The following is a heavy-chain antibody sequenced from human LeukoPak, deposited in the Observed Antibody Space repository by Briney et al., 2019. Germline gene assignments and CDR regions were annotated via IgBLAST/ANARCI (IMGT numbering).Heavy chain of an antibody. CDR3: ARGGSSWDFDY. Sequence: SETLSLTCTDSGGSLSSYYWSWIRQPPGKGLEWIGYIYYSGSTNYNPSLKSRVTISVDTSKNQFSLKLSSVTAADTAVYYCARGGSSWDFDYWGQGTLVTVSS. CDR2: IYYSGST. J-gene: IGHJ4*02. CDR1: GGSLSSYY. D-gene: IGHD6-13*01. V-gene: IGHV4-59*01.